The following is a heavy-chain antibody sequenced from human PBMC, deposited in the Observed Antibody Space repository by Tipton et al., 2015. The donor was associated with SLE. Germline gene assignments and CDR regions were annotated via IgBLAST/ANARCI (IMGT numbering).Heavy chain of an antibody. CDR3: ARGECSSSACYTRFYDY. J-gene: IGHJ4*02. D-gene: IGHD2-2*02. Sequence: LRLSCAASGFIFDQYGMSWVRQAPGKGLEWIGEINDSGITDYKSSLKSRVTISLDTSKNQFSLKMTSVTAADTALYFCARGECSSSACYTRFYDYWSQGALVTVSS. CDR1: GFIFDQYG. V-gene: IGHV4-34*01. CDR2: INDSGIT.